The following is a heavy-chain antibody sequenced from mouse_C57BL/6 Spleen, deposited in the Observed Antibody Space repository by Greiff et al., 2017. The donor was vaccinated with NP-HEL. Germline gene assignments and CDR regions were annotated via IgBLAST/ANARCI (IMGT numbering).Heavy chain of an antibody. CDR2: INPSSGYT. D-gene: IGHD2-10*01. CDR3: ARPYYGNYDWFAY. V-gene: IGHV1-7*01. CDR1: GYTFTSYW. Sequence: VQLQQSGAELAKPGASVKLSCKASGYTFTSYWMHWVKQRTGQGLEWIGYINPSSGYTKYNQKFKDKATLTADKSSSTAYIQLSSLTYEDSAVYYCARPYYGNYDWFAYWGQGTLVTVSA. J-gene: IGHJ3*01.